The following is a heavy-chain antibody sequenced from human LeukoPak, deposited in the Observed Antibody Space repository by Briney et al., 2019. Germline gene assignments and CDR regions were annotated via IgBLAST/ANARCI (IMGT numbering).Heavy chain of an antibody. CDR3: ARVSRGKWELLGAHDY. CDR2: ITSSSTYI. CDR1: GFTFSNYN. V-gene: IGHV3-21*01. D-gene: IGHD1-26*01. J-gene: IGHJ4*02. Sequence: GGSLRLSCAASGFTFSNYNMNWVRQAPGKGLEWVSSITSSSTYIYYADSVKGRFTISRDNAKNSLYLQINSLRAEDTAVYYCARVSRGKWELLGAHDYWGQGTLVTVSS.